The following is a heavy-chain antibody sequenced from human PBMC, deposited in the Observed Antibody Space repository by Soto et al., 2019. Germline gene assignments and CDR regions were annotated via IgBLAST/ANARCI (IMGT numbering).Heavy chain of an antibody. V-gene: IGHV3-23*01. Sequence: VQLLESGGGLVQPGGSLRLSCAASGYTFSSYAMSWVRQAPGKGLEWVSAISGSGGSTYYADSVKGRFTISRDNSKNTLYLQMNSLRAEDTAVYYCAKGRGYCSSNSCYVGSDYWGQGTLVTVSS. D-gene: IGHD2-2*01. CDR3: AKGRGYCSSNSCYVGSDY. CDR1: GYTFSSYA. J-gene: IGHJ4*02. CDR2: ISGSGGST.